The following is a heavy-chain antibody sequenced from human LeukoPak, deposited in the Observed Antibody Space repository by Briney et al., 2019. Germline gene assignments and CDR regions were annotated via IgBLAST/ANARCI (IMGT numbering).Heavy chain of an antibody. J-gene: IGHJ4*02. Sequence: PGGSLRLSCSASGFTFSSYAIHWVREAPGRGVEYFSAIRSNGGSTYYADSVKGRFTISRDNSTNTLYLQMSSLRAGATAVYYSVKGGGYCSSSSCPPPYYFDYWGQGTLVTVSS. CDR3: VKGGGYCSSSSCPPPYYFDY. CDR1: GFTFSSYA. V-gene: IGHV3-64D*06. CDR2: IRSNGGST. D-gene: IGHD2-2*01.